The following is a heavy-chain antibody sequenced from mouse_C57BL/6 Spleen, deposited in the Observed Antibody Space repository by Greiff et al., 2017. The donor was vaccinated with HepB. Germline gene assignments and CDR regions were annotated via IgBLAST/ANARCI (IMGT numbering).Heavy chain of an antibody. V-gene: IGHV1-82*01. Sequence: QVQLQQSGPELVKPGASVKISCKASGYAFSSSWMNWVKQRPGKGLEWIGRIYPGDGDTNYNGKFKGKATLTADKSSSTAYMQLSSLTSEDSAVYFRARGDYSNYAWFAYWGQGTLVTVSA. D-gene: IGHD2-5*01. CDR3: ARGDYSNYAWFAY. J-gene: IGHJ3*01. CDR2: IYPGDGDT. CDR1: GYAFSSSW.